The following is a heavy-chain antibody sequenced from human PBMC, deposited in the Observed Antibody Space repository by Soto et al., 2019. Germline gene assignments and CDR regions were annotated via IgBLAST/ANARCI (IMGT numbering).Heavy chain of an antibody. D-gene: IGHD1-26*01. V-gene: IGHV4-61*08. CDR3: ARGGGSYYIAY. J-gene: IGHJ4*02. Sequence: PSETLSLTCAVSGGSIGSGGDSWSWIRQPPGKGLEWIGYIYHSGSTNYNPSLKSRVTISLDTSKSQFSLKLSSVTAADTAVYYCARGGGSYYIAYWGQGTLVTVSS. CDR1: GGSIGSGGDS. CDR2: IYHSGST.